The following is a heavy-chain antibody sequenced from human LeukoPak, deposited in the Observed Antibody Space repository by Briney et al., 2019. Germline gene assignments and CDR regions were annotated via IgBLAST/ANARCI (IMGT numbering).Heavy chain of an antibody. J-gene: IGHJ4*02. V-gene: IGHV1-69*06. D-gene: IGHD3-3*01. CDR3: ARVREGRFFDY. Sequence: SVKVSCKASGGTFSSYALSWVRQAPGQGLEWMGGIIPIFGTANYAQKFQGRVTITADKSTSTAYMELSSLRSEDTAVYYCARVREGRFFDYWGQGTLVTVSS. CDR2: IIPIFGTA. CDR1: GGTFSSYA.